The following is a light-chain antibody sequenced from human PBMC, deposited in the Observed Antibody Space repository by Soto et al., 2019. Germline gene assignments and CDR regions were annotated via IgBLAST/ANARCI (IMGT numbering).Light chain of an antibody. J-gene: IGKJ3*01. CDR2: GAS. CDR1: QSVGSY. V-gene: IGKV3-20*01. CDR3: HQYGSSPLT. Sequence: ESELTQSPPTLSLSPGERATLSCRASQSVGSYLAWYQQKPGQAPRPLIYGASKRAPGVSARFSGSGSGTDFTLTISRLEPEDFAVYYCHQYGSSPLTFGPGTKVDI.